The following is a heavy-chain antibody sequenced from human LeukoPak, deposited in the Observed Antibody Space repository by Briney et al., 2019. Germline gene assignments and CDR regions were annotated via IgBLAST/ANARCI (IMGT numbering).Heavy chain of an antibody. D-gene: IGHD5-12*01. Sequence: PGGSLRLSCAASGFSFSSYGMSWVRQAPGKGLEWVSGISGSGGSTYYADSVKGRFTISRDNSKNTLCLQMNTLRAEDTAVYYCAKDARYSGYDHFDYWGQGTLVTVSS. CDR1: GFSFSSYG. J-gene: IGHJ4*02. CDR3: AKDARYSGYDHFDY. CDR2: ISGSGGST. V-gene: IGHV3-23*01.